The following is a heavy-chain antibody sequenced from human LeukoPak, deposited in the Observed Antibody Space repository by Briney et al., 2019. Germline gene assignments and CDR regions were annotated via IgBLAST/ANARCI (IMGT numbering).Heavy chain of an antibody. CDR1: GGSISSSSYY. V-gene: IGHV4-39*01. Sequence: SETLSLTCTVSGGSISSSSYYWGWIRQPPGKGLEWIGSIYYSGSTYYNPSLKSRVTISVDTSKNQFSLKLSSVTAADTAVYYCARGHGYSSGWYGNWGQGTLVTVSS. CDR3: ARGHGYSSGWYGN. D-gene: IGHD6-19*01. J-gene: IGHJ4*02. CDR2: IYYSGST.